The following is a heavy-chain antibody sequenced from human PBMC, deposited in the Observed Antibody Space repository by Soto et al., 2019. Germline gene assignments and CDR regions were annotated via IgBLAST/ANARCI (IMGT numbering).Heavy chain of an antibody. V-gene: IGHV1-46*01. D-gene: IGHD5-18*01. Sequence: QVQLVQSGAEVKKPGASVKVSCKASGYTFTSYYMHWVRQAPGQGLEWMGIIKPSGGSTTYAQKFQGRGTMTRETSTSTGYMELSSLRSEDTAVYYCARVGGYSYGGGDYWGQGTRVPVSS. CDR1: GYTFTSYY. CDR3: ARVGGYSYGGGDY. J-gene: IGHJ4*02. CDR2: IKPSGGST.